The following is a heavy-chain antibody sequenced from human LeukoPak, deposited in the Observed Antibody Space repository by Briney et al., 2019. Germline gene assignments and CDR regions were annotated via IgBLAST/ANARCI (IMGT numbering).Heavy chain of an antibody. CDR2: IYHSGST. D-gene: IGHD6-13*01. J-gene: IGHJ4*02. CDR3: ARAGSRYSSSWYFGN. Sequence: PSGTLSLTCAVSGGSISSSNWWSWVRQPSGKGLEWIGEIYHSGSTNYNPSLKSRVTISVDKSKNQFSLKLSSVTAADTAVYYCARAGSRYSSSWYFGNWGQGTLVTVSS. CDR1: GGSISSSNW. V-gene: IGHV4-4*02.